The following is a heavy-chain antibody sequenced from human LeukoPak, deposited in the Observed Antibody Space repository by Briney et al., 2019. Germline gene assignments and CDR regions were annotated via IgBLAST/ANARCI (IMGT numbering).Heavy chain of an antibody. CDR1: GFTFSSYS. CDR3: ARANDYVWGSYRRLFDY. CDR2: ISSSSSYI. Sequence: AGGSLRLSCAASGFTFSSYSMNWVRQAPGKGLEWVSSISSSSSYIYYADSVKGRFTISRDNAKNSLYLQMNSLRAEDTAVYYCARANDYVWGSYRRLFDYWGQGTLVTVSS. J-gene: IGHJ4*02. V-gene: IGHV3-21*01. D-gene: IGHD3-16*02.